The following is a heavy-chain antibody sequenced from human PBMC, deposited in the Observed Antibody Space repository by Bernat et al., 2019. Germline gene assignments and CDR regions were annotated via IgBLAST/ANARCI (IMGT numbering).Heavy chain of an antibody. CDR3: SLGLPSAKGIAARPRY. V-gene: IGHV1-69*01. D-gene: IGHD6-6*01. CDR2: IIPIFGTA. Sequence: QVQLVQSGAEVKKPGSSVKVSCKASGGTFSSYAISWVRQAPGQGLEWMGGIIPIFGTANYAQKFQGRVTITADESTSTAYMELSSLRSEDTAVYYWSLGLPSAKGIAARPRYWGQETLVTVSS. J-gene: IGHJ4*02. CDR1: GGTFSSYA.